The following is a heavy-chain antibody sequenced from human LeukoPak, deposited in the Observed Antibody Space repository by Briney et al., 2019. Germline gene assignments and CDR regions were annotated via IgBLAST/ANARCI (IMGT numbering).Heavy chain of an antibody. CDR1: GFTFSSYG. CDR2: ISGSGGTT. D-gene: IGHD3-22*01. CDR3: AKTNGYYSA. J-gene: IGHJ5*02. V-gene: IGHV3-23*01. Sequence: GGSLRLSCAASGFTFSSYGMNWVRQAPGKGLEWVSSISGSGGTTYYADSVKGRFTISRDNSKNSLSLQESSLRAEYTAVYYCAKTNGYYSAWGQGTLVTVSS.